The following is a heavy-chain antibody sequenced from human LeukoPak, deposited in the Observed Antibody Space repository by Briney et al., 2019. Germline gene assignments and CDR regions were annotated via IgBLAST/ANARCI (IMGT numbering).Heavy chain of an antibody. CDR3: ARGRGSGSYHDS. CDR1: GFSFSNYW. CDR2: IKTDGRTT. J-gene: IGHJ5*01. D-gene: IGHD3-10*01. V-gene: IGHV3-74*01. Sequence: PGGSLRLSCAASGFSFSNYWMHWLRQVPGKGLVWVSHIKTDGRTTTYEDSVKGRFTISRDNAKNTLYLQMNSLRDEDTAVYYCARGRGSGSYHDSWGQGTLVTVSS.